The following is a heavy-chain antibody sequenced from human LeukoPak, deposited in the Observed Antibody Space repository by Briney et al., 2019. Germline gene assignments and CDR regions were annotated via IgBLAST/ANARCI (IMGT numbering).Heavy chain of an antibody. D-gene: IGHD3-10*01. CDR2: INHSGST. CDR1: GGSFSGYY. CDR3: ARGFRYNSGSFNWFDP. Sequence: SETLSLTCAVYGGSFSGYYWTWIRQPPGKGLEWIGEINHSGSTNYNPSLKSRVTISIDTSKNQFSLKLSSVTAADTAVYYCARGFRYNSGSFNWFDPWGQGTLVTVSS. J-gene: IGHJ5*02. V-gene: IGHV4-34*01.